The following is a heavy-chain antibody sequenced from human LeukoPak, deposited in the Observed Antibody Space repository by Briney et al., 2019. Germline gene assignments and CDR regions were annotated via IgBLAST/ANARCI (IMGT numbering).Heavy chain of an antibody. Sequence: PGGSLRLSCAASGFTFSSYGMHWVRQAPGKGLEWVAFIRYDGSNKYYADSVKGRFTISRDNSKNTLYLQMNGLRAEDTAVYYCAKDSWATRNFDFWGQGTLVTVSS. CDR1: GFTFSSYG. CDR3: AKDSWATRNFDF. CDR2: IRYDGSNK. D-gene: IGHD3-16*01. V-gene: IGHV3-30*02. J-gene: IGHJ4*02.